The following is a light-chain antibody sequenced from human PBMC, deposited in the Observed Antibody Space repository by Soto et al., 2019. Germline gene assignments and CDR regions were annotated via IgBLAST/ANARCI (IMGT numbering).Light chain of an antibody. CDR3: QQYNTFWT. CDR1: QSISSW. Sequence: IQMTQAPSTLCASFGEMVTMTFRASQSISSWLAWYQQKPGKAPKLLIYDVSSLESGVPSRFSGSGSGTEFTLTISSLQPDDFATYYCQQYNTFWTFGQGTKV. CDR2: DVS. J-gene: IGKJ1*01. V-gene: IGKV1-5*01.